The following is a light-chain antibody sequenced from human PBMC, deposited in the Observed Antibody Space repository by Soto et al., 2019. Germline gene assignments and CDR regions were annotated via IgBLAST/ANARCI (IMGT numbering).Light chain of an antibody. CDR2: QDN. V-gene: IGLV3-1*01. CDR3: QAWDSSTAWV. CDR1: KLGDKY. Sequence: SYELTQPPSVSVSPGQTASITCSGDKLGDKYVCWFQQKPGQSPVLLIYQDNKRPSGIPERFSGSNSGNTATLTISGTQSMDEADYYCQAWDSSTAWVFGGGTKLTVL. J-gene: IGLJ3*02.